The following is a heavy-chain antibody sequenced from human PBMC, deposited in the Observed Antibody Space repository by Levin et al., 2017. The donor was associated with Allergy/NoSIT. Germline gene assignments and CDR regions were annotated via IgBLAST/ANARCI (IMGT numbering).Heavy chain of an antibody. V-gene: IGHV1-8*01. CDR1: GYTFTSYD. Sequence: ASVKVSCKASGYTFTSYDINWVRQATGQGLEWMGWMNPNSGNTGYAQKFQGRVTMTRNTSISTAYMELSSLRSEDTAVYYCARVESMGSSGWYGYYGMDVWGQGTTVTVSS. J-gene: IGHJ6*02. D-gene: IGHD6-19*01. CDR3: ARVESMGSSGWYGYYGMDV. CDR2: MNPNSGNT.